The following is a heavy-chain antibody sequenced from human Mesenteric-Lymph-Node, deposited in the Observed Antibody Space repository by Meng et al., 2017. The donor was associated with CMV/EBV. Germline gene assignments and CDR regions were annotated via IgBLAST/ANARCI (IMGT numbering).Heavy chain of an antibody. D-gene: IGHD3-3*01. Sequence: GGSLRLSCAASGFTVSSNYMSWVRQAPGKGLEWVSVIYSGGSTYYADSVKGRFTISRDNSKNPLYLQMNSLRAEDTAVYYCARSRSRSGARYYFDYWGQGTLVTVSS. CDR3: ARSRSRSGARYYFDY. J-gene: IGHJ4*02. V-gene: IGHV3-53*01. CDR2: IYSGGST. CDR1: GFTVSSNY.